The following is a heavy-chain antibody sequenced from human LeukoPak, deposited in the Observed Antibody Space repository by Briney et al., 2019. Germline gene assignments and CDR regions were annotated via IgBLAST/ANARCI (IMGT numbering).Heavy chain of an antibody. CDR2: IYSGGST. CDR1: GFTVSSNY. V-gene: IGHV3-66*01. J-gene: IGHJ4*02. D-gene: IGHD1-14*01. Sequence: GGSLRLSCAASGFTVSSNYMSWVRQAPGKGLEWGSVIYSGGSTYYADSLKGRFTISRDNSKNTLYLQMNSLRAEDTAVYYCARDGGGSDRMYYFDNWGQGTLVTVSA. CDR3: ARDGGGSDRMYYFDN.